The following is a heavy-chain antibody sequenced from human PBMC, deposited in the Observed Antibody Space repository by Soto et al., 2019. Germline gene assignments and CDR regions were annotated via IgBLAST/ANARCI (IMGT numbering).Heavy chain of an antibody. D-gene: IGHD6-25*01. V-gene: IGHV1-18*01. J-gene: IGHJ4*02. CDR2: INTYNGNT. CDR3: ARGADPTYFDN. Sequence: QVQLVQSGAEVKKPGASVKVSCKASGYTFTNYGVSWVRQAPGQGLEWMGWINTYNGNTNYEEKFQGRVTVTTDTPTTTAYMELRSLRSDDTAVYYCARGADPTYFDNWGQGTLVTVSP. CDR1: GYTFTNYG.